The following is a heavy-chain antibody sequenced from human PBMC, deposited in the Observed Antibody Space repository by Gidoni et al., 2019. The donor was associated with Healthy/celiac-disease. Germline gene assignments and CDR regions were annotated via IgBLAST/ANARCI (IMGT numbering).Heavy chain of an antibody. D-gene: IGHD3-22*01. V-gene: IGHV4-59*01. CDR1: GGPISSYS. CDR3: ARGWFGVDSSGYYPLCYFDY. CDR2: SYYSGST. J-gene: IGHJ4*02. Sequence: QVQLQESGPGLVKPSETLSLTCTVSGGPISSYSWSWIRQPPGKGLEWIGDSYYSGSTTYNPSLKSRVTISVDTSKNQFPLKLSSVTAADTAVYYCARGWFGVDSSGYYPLCYFDYWGQGTLVTVSS.